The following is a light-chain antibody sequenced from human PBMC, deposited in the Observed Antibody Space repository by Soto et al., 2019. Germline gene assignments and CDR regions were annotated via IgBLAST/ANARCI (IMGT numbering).Light chain of an antibody. CDR2: DTS. V-gene: IGKV3-11*01. Sequence: EIVLTQSPATLSLSPGERATLSCRTSQTIRGLLNWYQQRPGQAPRLLIYDTSNMATDIPARFSGSGSGTDFILTISSLDPEDCGVYFCQQRHNWPITFGQGTLLDIK. CDR1: QTIRGL. CDR3: QQRHNWPIT. J-gene: IGKJ5*01.